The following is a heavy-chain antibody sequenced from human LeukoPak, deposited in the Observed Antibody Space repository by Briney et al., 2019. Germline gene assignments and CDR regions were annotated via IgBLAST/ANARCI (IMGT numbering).Heavy chain of an antibody. CDR1: GFTFSSYE. CDR2: ISSSGSTI. D-gene: IGHD6-13*01. V-gene: IGHV3-48*03. Sequence: GGSLRLSCAASGFTFSSYEMNWVRQAPGTGLEWVSYISSSGSTIYYADSVEGRFTISRDNAKKSLYMQMNSLRAEDTAVYYCARANTGYSSSWYLLGYYYYYMDVWGKGTTVTISS. J-gene: IGHJ6*03. CDR3: ARANTGYSSSWYLLGYYYYYMDV.